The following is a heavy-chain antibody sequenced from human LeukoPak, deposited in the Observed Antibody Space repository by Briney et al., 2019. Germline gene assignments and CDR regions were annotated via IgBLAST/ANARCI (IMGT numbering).Heavy chain of an antibody. CDR1: GGTFSSYA. CDR3: ARFAAVAGLGRGYYFDY. D-gene: IGHD6-19*01. J-gene: IGHJ4*02. V-gene: IGHV1-69*05. Sequence: SVKVSCKASGGTFSSYAISWVRQAPGQGLEWMGGIIPIFGTANYAQKFQGRVTITTDESTSTAYMELSSLRSEDTAVYYCARFAAVAGLGRGYYFDYWGQGTLVTVSS. CDR2: IIPIFGTA.